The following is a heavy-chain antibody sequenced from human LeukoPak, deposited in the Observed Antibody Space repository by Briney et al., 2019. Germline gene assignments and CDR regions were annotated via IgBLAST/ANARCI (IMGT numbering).Heavy chain of an antibody. CDR1: GGSISSYY. CDR3: ARGGIAARGYYFDY. J-gene: IGHJ4*02. D-gene: IGHD6-6*01. V-gene: IGHV4-59*01. Sequence: SETLSLTCTVSGGSISSYYWSWIRQPPGKGLEWIGYIYYSGSTNYNPSLKSRVTISVDTSKNQFSLKLSSVTAADTAVYYCARGGIAARGYYFDYWGQGTLVTVSS. CDR2: IYYSGST.